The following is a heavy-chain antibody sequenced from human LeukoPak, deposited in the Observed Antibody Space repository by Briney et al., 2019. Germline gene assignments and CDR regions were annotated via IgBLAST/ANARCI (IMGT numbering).Heavy chain of an antibody. Sequence: SETLSLTCAVYGGSFSGYYWSWIRQPPGKGLEWIGEINHSGSTYYNPSLKSRVTISVDTSKNQFSLKLSSVTAADTAVYYCARVQGGTADDAFDIWGQGTMVTVSS. J-gene: IGHJ3*02. CDR2: INHSGST. CDR1: GGSFSGYY. D-gene: IGHD1-14*01. CDR3: ARVQGGTADDAFDI. V-gene: IGHV4-34*01.